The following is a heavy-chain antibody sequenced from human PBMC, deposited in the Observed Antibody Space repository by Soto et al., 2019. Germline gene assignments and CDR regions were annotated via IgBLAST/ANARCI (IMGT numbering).Heavy chain of an antibody. J-gene: IGHJ4*02. CDR1: GFTFSSYW. CDR2: IKQDGSEK. Sequence: GGSLRLSCAASGFTFSSYWMSWVRQAPGKGLEWVANIKQDGSEKYYVDSVKGRFTISRDNAKNSLYLQMNSLRAEDTAVYYCARGPYDSSGYYYCDYWGQGTLVTVSS. CDR3: ARGPYDSSGYYYCDY. D-gene: IGHD3-22*01. V-gene: IGHV3-7*01.